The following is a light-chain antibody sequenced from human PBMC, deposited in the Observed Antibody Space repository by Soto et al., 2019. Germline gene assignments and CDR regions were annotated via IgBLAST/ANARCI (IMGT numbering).Light chain of an antibody. V-gene: IGKV3-11*01. J-gene: IGKJ4*01. CDR3: QQRSNWPSGLS. Sequence: EIVLTQSTATLSLSPGERATLSCRASQSVSSYLAWYQQKPGQAPRLLIYDASNRATGIPARFSGSGSGTDFTPTISSIEPEDFAVYCCQQRSNWPSGLSFGGGTKVEIK. CDR2: DAS. CDR1: QSVSSY.